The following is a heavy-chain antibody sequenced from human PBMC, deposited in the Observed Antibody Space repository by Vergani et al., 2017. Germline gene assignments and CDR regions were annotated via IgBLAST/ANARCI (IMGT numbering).Heavy chain of an antibody. Sequence: EVQLVQSGAEVKKPGATMKISCKVSGYTFTDHYMHWVKQAPGKGLEWMGLVDPEEGETIHAEKFKGRVTIAADTSTDTAHLELSSLRSEDTAVYYCATPQTVTTGGMEVWGQGTTVIVSS. J-gene: IGHJ6*02. CDR3: ATPQTVTTGGMEV. D-gene: IGHD4-17*01. V-gene: IGHV1-69-2*01. CDR2: VDPEEGET. CDR1: GYTFTDHY.